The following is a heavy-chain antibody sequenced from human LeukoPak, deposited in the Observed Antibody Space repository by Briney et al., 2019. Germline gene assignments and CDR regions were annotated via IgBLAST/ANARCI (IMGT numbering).Heavy chain of an antibody. CDR2: IYHSGST. Sequence: SGTLSLTCAVSGGSNSSSNWWSWVRQPPGKGLECIGEIYHSGSTNYNPSLKSRVTISVDTSKNQFSLKLSSVTAADTAVSYCASLYSGSYIYWGQGTLVTVSS. D-gene: IGHD1-26*01. CDR1: GGSNSSSNW. V-gene: IGHV4-4*02. CDR3: ASLYSGSYIY. J-gene: IGHJ4*02.